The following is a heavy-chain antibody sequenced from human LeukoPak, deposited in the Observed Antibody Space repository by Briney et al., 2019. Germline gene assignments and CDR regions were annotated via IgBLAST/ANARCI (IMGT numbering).Heavy chain of an antibody. V-gene: IGHV3-66*02. D-gene: IGHD6-13*01. Sequence: PGGSLRLSCAASGFTVSSNYMSWVRQAPGKGLDLVSVIYSGGSTYYADSVKGRFTISRDNSKNTLYLQMNSMRAEATAVYYCASSWRKAAAGTFDSWGQGKLVTVSS. CDR3: ASSWRKAAAGTFDS. CDR2: IYSGGST. CDR1: GFTVSSNY. J-gene: IGHJ4*02.